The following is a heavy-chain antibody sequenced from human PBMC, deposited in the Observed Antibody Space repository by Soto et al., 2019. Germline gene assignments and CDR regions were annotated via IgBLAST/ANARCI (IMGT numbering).Heavy chain of an antibody. V-gene: IGHV3-23*01. D-gene: IGHD6-13*01. CDR3: AKLEYSSSWYLFDY. Sequence: EVQLLESGGGLVQPGGSLRLSCAASRFTFSCYAMSWVRQAPGKGLEWVSAISGSGGSTYYADSVKGRFTISRDNSKNTLYLQMNSLRAEDTAVYYCAKLEYSSSWYLFDYWGQGTLVTVSS. CDR2: ISGSGGST. CDR1: RFTFSCYA. J-gene: IGHJ4*02.